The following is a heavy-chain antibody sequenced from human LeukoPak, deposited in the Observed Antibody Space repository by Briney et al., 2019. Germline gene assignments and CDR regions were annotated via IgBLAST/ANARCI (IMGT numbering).Heavy chain of an antibody. D-gene: IGHD1-1*01. J-gene: IGHJ4*02. CDR3: ARDGTTGTTHYFDH. CDR2: INSDESIT. CDR1: GFTFSSSW. Sequence: GGSLRLSCAASGFTFSSSWMYWVRQAPGKGLVWVSRINSDESITTYADSVKGRFTISRDNSRNTLYLQMNSLRAEDTAVYYCARDGTTGTTHYFDHWGQGTLVTVSS. V-gene: IGHV3-74*01.